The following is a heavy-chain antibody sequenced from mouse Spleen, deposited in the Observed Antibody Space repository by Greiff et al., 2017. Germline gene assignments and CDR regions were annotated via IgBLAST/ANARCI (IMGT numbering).Heavy chain of an antibody. D-gene: IGHD2-14*01. CDR1: GFTFSDYG. V-gene: IGHV5-17*01. Sequence: DVKLVESGGGLVKPGGSLKLSCAASGFTFSDYGMHWVRQAPEKGLEWVAYISSGSSTIYYADTVKGRFTISRDNAKNTLFLQMTSLRSEDTAMYYCARAYYRYDVGAWFAYWGQGTLVTVSA. CDR2: ISSGSSTI. J-gene: IGHJ3*01. CDR3: ARAYYRYDVGAWFAY.